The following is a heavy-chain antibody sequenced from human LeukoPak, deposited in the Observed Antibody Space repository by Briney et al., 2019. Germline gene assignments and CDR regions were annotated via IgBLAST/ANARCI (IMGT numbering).Heavy chain of an antibody. Sequence: SETLSLTCTVSGGSISSSGYYWGWIRQPPGKGLEWIGSISSGGSTHYIPSLKSRVTISVDTPKYQFSLKLSSVTAADTALYYCARRSYDGSGYYYVDYWGQGTLVTVSS. CDR1: GGSISSSGYY. CDR3: ARRSYDGSGYYYVDY. V-gene: IGHV4-39*01. D-gene: IGHD3-22*01. CDR2: ISSGGST. J-gene: IGHJ4*02.